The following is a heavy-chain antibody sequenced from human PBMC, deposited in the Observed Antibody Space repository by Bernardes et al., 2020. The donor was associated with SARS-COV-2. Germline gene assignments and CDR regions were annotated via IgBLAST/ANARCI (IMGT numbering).Heavy chain of an antibody. CDR3: ARHGGASGSYPYVFDI. CDR1: GGSISTYH. Sequence: LSLTCTVSGGSISTYHWSWIRQPPGKGLEWIGYMYYSGNTNYNPSLKSRLTMSIDTSRNHFSLKLTSVTAADTAIYYCARHGGASGSYPYVFDIWGQGTMVTVSS. CDR2: MYYSGNT. D-gene: IGHD3-10*01. J-gene: IGHJ3*02. V-gene: IGHV4-59*08.